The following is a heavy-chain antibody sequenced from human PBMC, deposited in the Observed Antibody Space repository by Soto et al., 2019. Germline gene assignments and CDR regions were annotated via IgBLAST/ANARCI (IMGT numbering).Heavy chain of an antibody. J-gene: IGHJ6*03. CDR3: AMIPAPEYSSSLPQYYYYYYMDV. CDR2: ISWNSGSI. CDR1: GFTFDDYA. V-gene: IGHV3-9*01. D-gene: IGHD6-6*01. Sequence: GGSLRLSCAASGFTFDDYAMHWVRQAPGKGLEWVSGISWNSGSIGYADSVKGRFTISRDNAKNSLYLQMNSLRAEDTALYYCAMIPAPEYSSSLPQYYYYYYMDVWGKGTTVTVSS.